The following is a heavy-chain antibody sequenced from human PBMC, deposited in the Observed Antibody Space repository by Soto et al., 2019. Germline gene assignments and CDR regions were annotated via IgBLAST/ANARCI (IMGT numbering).Heavy chain of an antibody. CDR2: IKQDGSEK. V-gene: IGHV3-7*01. CDR1: GFTFSSYW. CDR3: ARDWGGLPYYGSGSYYNPLDY. J-gene: IGHJ4*02. Sequence: GGSLRLSCAASGFTFSSYWMSWVRQAPGKGLEWVANIKQDGSEKYYVDSVKGRFTISRDNAKNSLYLQMNSLRAEDTAVYYCARDWGGLPYYGSGSYYNPLDYWGQGTLVTVSS. D-gene: IGHD3-10*01.